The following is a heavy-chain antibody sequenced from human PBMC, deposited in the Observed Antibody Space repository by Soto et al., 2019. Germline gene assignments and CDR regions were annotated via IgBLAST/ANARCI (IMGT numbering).Heavy chain of an antibody. CDR2: IYWDDDK. D-gene: IGHD5-12*01. V-gene: IGHV2-5*02. J-gene: IGHJ4*02. CDR1: GFSLSTSGVG. Sequence: QITLKESGPTLVKPTQTLTLTCTFSGFSLSTSGVGVGWIRQPPGKALEWLALIYWDDDKRYSPSLKSRLTXXXXXXXXXXXXXXXXXXPVXXXXXXCAHVYGGYDNFDYWGQGTLVTVSS. CDR3: AHVYGGYDNFDY.